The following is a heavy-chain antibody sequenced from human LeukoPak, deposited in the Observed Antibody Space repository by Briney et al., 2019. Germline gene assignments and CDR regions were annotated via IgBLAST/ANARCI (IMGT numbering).Heavy chain of an antibody. Sequence: GGSLRLSCTASEFSFSTYWMTWVRQAPGKGLEWVANIKEDGSEKNHLDSVKGRFTTSRDNAKNSLYLHMNSLRAEDTAVYYCAKDHKSGCYDYWGPGTLVTVSS. D-gene: IGHD6-19*01. CDR1: EFSFSTYW. V-gene: IGHV3-7*01. CDR2: IKEDGSEK. J-gene: IGHJ4*02. CDR3: AKDHKSGCYDY.